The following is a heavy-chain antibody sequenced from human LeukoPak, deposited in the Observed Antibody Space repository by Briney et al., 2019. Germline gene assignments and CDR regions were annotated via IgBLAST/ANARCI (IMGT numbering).Heavy chain of an antibody. J-gene: IGHJ5*02. Sequence: SETLSLTCTVSGGSISSSSYYWGWIRQPPGKGLEWIGSICYSGNTFYNPSLRSRVTLSVDTSKNQFSLRLSSVTAADTAVYYCARTENFIPEDCFDPWGQGTLVTVSS. CDR1: GGSISSSSYY. CDR3: ARTENFIPEDCFDP. D-gene: IGHD2-2*02. V-gene: IGHV4-39*01. CDR2: ICYSGNT.